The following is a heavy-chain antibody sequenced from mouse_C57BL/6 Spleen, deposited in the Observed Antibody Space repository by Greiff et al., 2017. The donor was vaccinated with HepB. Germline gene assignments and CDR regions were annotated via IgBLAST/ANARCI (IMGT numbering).Heavy chain of an antibody. CDR3: TEGGTPHFDY. J-gene: IGHJ2*01. CDR2: IRLKSDNYAT. D-gene: IGHD2-14*01. V-gene: IGHV6-3*01. CDR1: GFTFSNYW. Sequence: EVKLMESGGGLVQPGGSMKLSCVASGFTFSNYWMNWVRQSPEKGLEWVAQIRLKSDNYATHYAESVKGRFTISRDDSKSSVYLQMNNLRAEDTGIYYCTEGGTPHFDYWGQGTTLTVSS.